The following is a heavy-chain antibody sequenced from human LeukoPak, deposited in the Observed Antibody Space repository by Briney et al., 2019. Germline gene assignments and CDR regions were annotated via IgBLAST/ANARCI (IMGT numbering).Heavy chain of an antibody. V-gene: IGHV4-39*01. D-gene: IGHD3-22*01. Sequence: GSLRLSCAASGFTFSNYAMSWVRQPPGKGLEWIGSIYYSGSTYYNPSLKSRVTISVDTSKNQFSLKLSSVTAADTAVYYCARLAENSSGPYFDYWGQGTLVTVSS. CDR2: IYYSGST. CDR1: GFTFSNYA. J-gene: IGHJ4*02. CDR3: ARLAENSSGPYFDY.